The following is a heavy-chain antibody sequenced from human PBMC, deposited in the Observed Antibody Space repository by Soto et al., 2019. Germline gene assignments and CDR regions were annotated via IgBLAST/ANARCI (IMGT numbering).Heavy chain of an antibody. V-gene: IGHV4-30-2*01. J-gene: IGHJ4*02. CDR2: IYRSGNT. Sequence: PSETLSLTCAVSGASISSGDYSWTWIRQPPGRGLEWIGYIYRSGNTYYNPSLKSRVTISVVRSKNQFFLDLNYVTAADTAVYYCARFGHSGGYFPSYFDSWGQGTLVTVSS. CDR1: GASISSGDYS. D-gene: IGHD3-22*01. CDR3: ARFGHSGGYFPSYFDS.